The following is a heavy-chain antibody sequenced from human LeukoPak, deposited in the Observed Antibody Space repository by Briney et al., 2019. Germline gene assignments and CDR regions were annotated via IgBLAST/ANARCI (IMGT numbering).Heavy chain of an antibody. J-gene: IGHJ4*02. CDR1: GYTFTSYG. Sequence: ASVKVSCKASGYTFTSYGISWVRQAPGQGLEWMGWISAYNGNTNYAQKLQGRVTMTTDTSTSTAYMELRSLRSDDTAVYYCARLGTDNYYGSSGYYYFDYWGQGTLVTVSS. CDR3: ARLGTDNYYGSSGYYYFDY. V-gene: IGHV1-18*01. CDR2: ISAYNGNT. D-gene: IGHD3-22*01.